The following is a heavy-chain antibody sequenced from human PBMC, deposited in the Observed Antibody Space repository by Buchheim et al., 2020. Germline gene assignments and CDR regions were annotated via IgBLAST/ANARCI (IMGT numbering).Heavy chain of an antibody. CDR3: ARVPSLFGGLSIDY. CDR2: ISSSSSYI. Sequence: EVQLVESGGGLVKPGGSLRLSCAASGFTFSSYSMNWVRQAPGKGLEWVSSISSSSSYIYCADSVKGRFTISRDNAKTSLYLQMNSLRAEDTAVYYCARVPSLFGGLSIDYWGQGTL. J-gene: IGHJ4*02. D-gene: IGHD3-10*02. V-gene: IGHV3-21*01. CDR1: GFTFSSYS.